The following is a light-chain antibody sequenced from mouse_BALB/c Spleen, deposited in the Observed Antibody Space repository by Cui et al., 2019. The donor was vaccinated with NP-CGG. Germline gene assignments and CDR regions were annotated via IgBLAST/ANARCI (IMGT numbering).Light chain of an antibody. CDR3: ALWYSNHWG. CDR2: GTN. Sequence: AVAPLESALTTSTGEKVTLTCRSSTGAVTTKNYANWVQEKPDHLFTGLIGGTNNRAPGVPARFSGSLIGDKAALTITGAQTEDEAIYFCALWYSNHWGFGGGTKLTVL. V-gene: IGLV1*01. J-gene: IGLJ1*01. CDR1: TGAVTTKNY.